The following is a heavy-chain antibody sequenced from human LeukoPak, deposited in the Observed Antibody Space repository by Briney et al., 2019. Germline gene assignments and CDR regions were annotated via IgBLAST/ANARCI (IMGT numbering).Heavy chain of an antibody. Sequence: PGGSLRLSCAASGFYFNNYAVSWVRQAPGKGLEWVSSINDRGDATYYADSVKGRFTISRDNSKDTLYLKMNSLRAEDTAFYYCARAFVGRTGNFDYWGQGTLVTVSS. CDR3: ARAFVGRTGNFDY. J-gene: IGHJ4*02. CDR2: INDRGDAT. D-gene: IGHD1-26*01. CDR1: GFYFNNYA. V-gene: IGHV3-23*01.